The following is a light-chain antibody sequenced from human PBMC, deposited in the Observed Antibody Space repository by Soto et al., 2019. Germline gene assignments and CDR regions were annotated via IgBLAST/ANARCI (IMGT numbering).Light chain of an antibody. CDR2: YAS. J-gene: IGKJ2*02. V-gene: IGKV1-33*01. Sequence: IQMTQSPSSLSASVGDRVTITCQASQDITNYLIWYQQKPGKAPKLLIYYASSLGSGVSSRFSGSGSGTHFTLTISSLQPEDIATYYCQQFDSVPCTFGQGTKLEIK. CDR3: QQFDSVPCT. CDR1: QDITNY.